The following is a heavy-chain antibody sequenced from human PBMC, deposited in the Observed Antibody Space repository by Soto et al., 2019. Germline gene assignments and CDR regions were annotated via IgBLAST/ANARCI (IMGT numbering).Heavy chain of an antibody. CDR1: GFTFSDYT. D-gene: IGHD1-1*01. CDR3: ARDVHLQSFDS. CDR2: IGTRDDI. V-gene: IGHV3-21*01. J-gene: IGHJ4*02. Sequence: GESLRLSCTASGFTFSDYTMSWVRQAPGKGLEWVSAIGTRDDIFYADSVKGRFTMSRDNTQNTLYLQMNSLRAEDTAVYYCARDVHLQSFDSWGQGTLVTVSS.